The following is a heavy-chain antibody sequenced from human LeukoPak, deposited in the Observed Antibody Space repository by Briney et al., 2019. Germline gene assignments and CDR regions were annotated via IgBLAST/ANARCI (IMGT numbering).Heavy chain of an antibody. CDR3: SRGLDSRKLGY. CDR2: IHPSGML. J-gene: IGHJ4*02. V-gene: IGHV4-4*09. D-gene: IGHD3-22*01. CDR1: GGSISSYY. Sequence: PSETLSLTCTVSGGSISSYYWSWIRQPPGKGLEWVGSIHPSGMLYNNPSLESRVTISIDTSKNQFSLNLNSVTAADTAVYFRSRGLDSRKLGYWGQGTLVTVSS.